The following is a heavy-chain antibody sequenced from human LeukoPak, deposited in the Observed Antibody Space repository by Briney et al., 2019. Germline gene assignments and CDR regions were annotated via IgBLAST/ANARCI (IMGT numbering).Heavy chain of an antibody. J-gene: IGHJ4*02. CDR3: ARDRRYGDYVR. CDR2: IYTSGST. V-gene: IGHV4-4*07. CDR1: GGSFSGYY. Sequence: PSETLSLTCAVYGGSFSGYYWSWIRQPAGKGLEWIGRIYTSGSTNYNPSLKSRVTMSVDTSKNQFSLKLSSVTAADTAVYYCARDRRYGDYVRWGQGTLVTVSS. D-gene: IGHD4-17*01.